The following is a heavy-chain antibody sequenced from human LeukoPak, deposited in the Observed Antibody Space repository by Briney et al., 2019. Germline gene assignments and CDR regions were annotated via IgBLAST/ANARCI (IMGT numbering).Heavy chain of an antibody. CDR1: GGSISNYY. CDR3: GRIVRSYFLSGCPFDL. Sequence: PSETLSLTCTVSGGSISNYYWSWIRQPAGKGLEWIGRIYTSGSTNYNPPLKSRVTMSVATNKNHFSLKLSAVAAADTVVYYCGRIVRSYFLSGCPFDLWGQGTLVTVSS. V-gene: IGHV4-4*07. D-gene: IGHD3-3*01. J-gene: IGHJ4*03. CDR2: IYTSGST.